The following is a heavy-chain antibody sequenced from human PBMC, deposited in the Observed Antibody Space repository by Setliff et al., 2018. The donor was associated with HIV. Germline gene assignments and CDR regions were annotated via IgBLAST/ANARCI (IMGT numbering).Heavy chain of an antibody. CDR2: IYSDGRT. J-gene: IGHJ5*02. CDR1: GFTVSDTH. CDR3: AKGVKWLDP. D-gene: IGHD3-16*01. V-gene: IGHV3-53*01. Sequence: GGSLRLSCAASGFTVSDTHMTWVRQAPGKGLEWVSFIYSDGRTYYAESVKGRLTISRDDSKNTLYLQMHSLRVEDTAAYYCAKGVKWLDPWGQGIQVTVS.